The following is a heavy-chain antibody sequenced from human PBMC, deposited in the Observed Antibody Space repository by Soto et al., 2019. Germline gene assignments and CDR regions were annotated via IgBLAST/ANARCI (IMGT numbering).Heavy chain of an antibody. V-gene: IGHV4-59*01. CDR1: VGSISSYY. CDR2: IYYSGST. Sequence: NPSETLSLTCTVSVGSISSYYWSWIRQPPGKGLEWIGYIYYSGSTNYNPSLKSRVTISVDTSKNQFSLKLSSVTAADTAVYYCARFAAIYDAFDIWGQGTMVTVSS. CDR3: ARFAAIYDAFDI. J-gene: IGHJ3*02. D-gene: IGHD3-9*01.